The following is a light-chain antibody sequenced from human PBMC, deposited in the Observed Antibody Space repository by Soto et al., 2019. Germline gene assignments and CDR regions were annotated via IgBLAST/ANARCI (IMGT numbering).Light chain of an antibody. Sequence: QTVVTQPPSASGTPGQRVTISCSGSSSNVGSYYVYWYQQLPGTAPKLLIYRNNQRPSGVPDRFSGSKSGTSASLAISGLRSEDEADYYCAAWDDRLSGPGVLFGGGTQLTVL. CDR2: RNN. V-gene: IGLV1-47*01. CDR1: SSNVGSYY. J-gene: IGLJ2*01. CDR3: AAWDDRLSGPGVL.